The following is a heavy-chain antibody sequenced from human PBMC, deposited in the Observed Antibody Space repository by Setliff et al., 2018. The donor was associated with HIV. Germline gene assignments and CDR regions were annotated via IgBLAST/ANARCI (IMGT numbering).Heavy chain of an antibody. CDR1: GFSFSDSH. CDR3: ARGVFDY. V-gene: IGHV3-23*01. CDR2: MSGINDNT. Sequence: PGGSLRLSCAASGFSFSDSHMTWIRQAPGKGLEWLSLMSGINDNTHYADSVKGRFTISRDNSKNTPYLQMNSLRAEDTAVYYCARGVFDYWGQGALVTVSS. J-gene: IGHJ4*02.